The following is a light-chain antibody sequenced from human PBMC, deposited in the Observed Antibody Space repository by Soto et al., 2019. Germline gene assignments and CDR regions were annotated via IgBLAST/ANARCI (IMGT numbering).Light chain of an antibody. J-gene: IGKJ2*01. CDR2: KAS. CDR3: QQYHYFPYT. CDR1: QSISSW. Sequence: DVQMTQSPSTLYASVGDRVTITCRASQSISSWLAWYQQKPGKAPKLLIYKASSLESGVPSRFSGSGSGTEFTLTVSSLQPDDFATYYCQQYHYFPYTFGQGTNLEIK. V-gene: IGKV1-5*03.